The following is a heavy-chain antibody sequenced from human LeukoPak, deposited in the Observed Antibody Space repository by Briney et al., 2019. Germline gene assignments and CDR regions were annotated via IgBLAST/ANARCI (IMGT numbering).Heavy chain of an antibody. J-gene: IGHJ3*02. CDR1: GGSISSYY. CDR3: ARDGHRRYHYDSSGREDAFDI. D-gene: IGHD3-22*01. CDR2: IYYSGST. V-gene: IGHV4-59*01. Sequence: SETLSLTCTVSGGSISSYYWSWIRQPPGKGLEWIGYIYYSGSTNYNPSLKSRVTISVDTSKNQFSLKLSSVTAADTAVYYCARDGHRRYHYDSSGREDAFDIWGQGTMVIVSS.